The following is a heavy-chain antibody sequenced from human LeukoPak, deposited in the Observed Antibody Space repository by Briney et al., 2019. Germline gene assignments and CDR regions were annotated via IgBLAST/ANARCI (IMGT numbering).Heavy chain of an antibody. Sequence: GGSLRLSCAASGFTFSSFWMSWVRQAPGKGLEWVANIKQDGSEKYYVDSVKGRFTISRDNATNSLYLQMNSLRAEHTAVYYCAREQNGDYDYGGQGTLVTVSS. D-gene: IGHD4-17*01. CDR2: IKQDGSEK. CDR1: GFTFSSFW. J-gene: IGHJ4*02. V-gene: IGHV3-7*01. CDR3: AREQNGDYDY.